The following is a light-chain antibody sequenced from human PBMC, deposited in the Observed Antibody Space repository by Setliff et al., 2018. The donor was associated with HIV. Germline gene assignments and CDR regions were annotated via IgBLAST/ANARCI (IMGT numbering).Light chain of an antibody. CDR3: QSYDSSLSAHV. V-gene: IGLV1-40*01. J-gene: IGLJ1*01. Sequence: QCALTQPPSVSGAPGQRVTISCTGSSSNIGAAYDVHWYRQFPGTAPKLLIYGNINRPSGVPDRFSGSKSGTSGSLTITGLQAEDEADYYCQSYDSSLSAHVFGTGTKVTVL. CDR2: GNI. CDR1: SSNIGAAYD.